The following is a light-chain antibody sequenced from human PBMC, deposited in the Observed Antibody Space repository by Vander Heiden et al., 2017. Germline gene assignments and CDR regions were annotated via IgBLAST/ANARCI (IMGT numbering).Light chain of an antibody. J-gene: IGLJ2*01. CDR2: DVS. Sequence: QSALTQPASVSGSPGQSITISCTGTSSDVGGYHYVSWYQQHPGKAPKVMIYDVSNRPSGVSNRFSGSKSGNTASLTISGLQAEDEADYYCTSDTSRTTWVFGGGTKLTVL. CDR3: TSDTSRTTWV. CDR1: SSDVGGYHY. V-gene: IGLV2-14*03.